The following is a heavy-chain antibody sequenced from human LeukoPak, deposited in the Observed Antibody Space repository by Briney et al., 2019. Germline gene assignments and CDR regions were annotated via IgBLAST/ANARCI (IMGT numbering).Heavy chain of an antibody. D-gene: IGHD1-26*01. V-gene: IGHV4-34*01. CDR2: INHSGST. J-gene: IGHJ4*02. CDR1: GGSFSGYY. Sequence: PSETLSLACAVYGGSFSGYYWSWIRQPPGKGLEWIGEINHSGSTNYNPSLKSRVTISVDTSKNQFSLKLSSVTAADTAVYYCARDRSIVGATFRDHWGQGTLVTVSS. CDR3: ARDRSIVGATFRDH.